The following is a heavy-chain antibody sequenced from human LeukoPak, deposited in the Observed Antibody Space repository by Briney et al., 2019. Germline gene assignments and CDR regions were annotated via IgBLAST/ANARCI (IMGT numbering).Heavy chain of an antibody. CDR1: GGSIRNYY. J-gene: IGHJ4*02. CDR3: ARADTGYSGGPALFDY. Sequence: SETLSLTCTVSGGSIRNYYWSWIRQPPGKGLEWIGYIYYSGSTNYNPSLKSRVTISVDTSKNQFSLKLSSVTAADTAVYYCARADTGYSGGPALFDYWGQGTLVTVSS. D-gene: IGHD6-19*01. V-gene: IGHV4-59*01. CDR2: IYYSGST.